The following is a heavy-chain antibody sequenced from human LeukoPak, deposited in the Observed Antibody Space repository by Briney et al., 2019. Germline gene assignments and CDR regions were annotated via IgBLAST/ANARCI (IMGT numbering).Heavy chain of an antibody. CDR1: GYSFTSYW. J-gene: IGHJ4*02. Sequence: GESLKISCKGSGYSFTSYWIGWVRQMPGKGLEWMGIIYPGDSDTRYSPSFQGQVTISADKSISTAYLQWSSLKASDTAMYYCAVSGKVVVTARVGYFDYWGQGTLVTVSS. D-gene: IGHD2-21*02. CDR2: IYPGDSDT. V-gene: IGHV5-51*01. CDR3: AVSGKVVVTARVGYFDY.